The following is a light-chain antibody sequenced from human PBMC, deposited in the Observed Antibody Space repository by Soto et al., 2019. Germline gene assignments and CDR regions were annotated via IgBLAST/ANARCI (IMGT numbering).Light chain of an antibody. Sequence: QSVLTQPPSVSEAPGQKVTVSCTGSSSNIGAGYDVNWYHQLPGTAPQLLIHGNSNRPSGVPDRFSGSKSGTSASLAITGLQAEDEADYFCQSYDSSLSGYVFGTGTKVTVL. CDR1: SSNIGAGYD. CDR3: QSYDSSLSGYV. V-gene: IGLV1-40*01. CDR2: GNS. J-gene: IGLJ1*01.